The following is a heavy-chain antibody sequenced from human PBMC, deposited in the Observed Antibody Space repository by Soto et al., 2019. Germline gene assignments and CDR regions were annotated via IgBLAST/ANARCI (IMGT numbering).Heavy chain of an antibody. Sequence: QVQLVQSGAEVKKPGSSVKLSCKASGGTFSTIAVSWVRQAPGKGLEYMGGIIPISGTAKYAQTFQGRVTISADGSTNTAYLELHSLKFVDTAFYFCVRGRGLADATSFAEFFQHWGQGTLVTVSS. CDR3: VRGRGLADATSFAEFFQH. CDR1: GGTFSTIA. D-gene: IGHD2-15*01. CDR2: IIPISGTA. V-gene: IGHV1-69*01. J-gene: IGHJ1*01.